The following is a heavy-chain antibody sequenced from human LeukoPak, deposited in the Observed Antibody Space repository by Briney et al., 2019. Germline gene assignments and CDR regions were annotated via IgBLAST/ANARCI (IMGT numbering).Heavy chain of an antibody. V-gene: IGHV3-48*01. CDR1: GFTVSSNY. CDR3: AGRSGPDDY. J-gene: IGHJ4*02. D-gene: IGHD2-15*01. CDR2: ISSSSGII. Sequence: GGSLRLSCAASGFTVSSNYMSWVRQAPGKGLEWVSYISSSSGIINYADSVKGRFTISRDNAKNSLYLQMNSLRVEDTAVYYCAGRSGPDDYWGQGTLVTVSS.